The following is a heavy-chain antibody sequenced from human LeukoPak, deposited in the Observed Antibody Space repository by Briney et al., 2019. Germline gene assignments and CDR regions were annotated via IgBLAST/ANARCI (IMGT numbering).Heavy chain of an antibody. CDR3: ARNRGDNTFDY. D-gene: IGHD3-10*01. CDR2: IYPGESDT. V-gene: IGHV5-51*01. Sequence: GESLEIPWKGFGYRFFSFWIGWVRQMPGKGLEWMGFIYPGESDTRYSPSFQGQVTISADKSISTAYLQWRSLKASDTAMYYCARNRGDNTFDYWGQGILVTVSS. CDR1: GYRFFSFW. J-gene: IGHJ4*02.